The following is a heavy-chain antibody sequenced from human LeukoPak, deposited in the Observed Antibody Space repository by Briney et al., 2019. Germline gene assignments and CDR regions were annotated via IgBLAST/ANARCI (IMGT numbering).Heavy chain of an antibody. V-gene: IGHV1-2*02. J-gene: IGHJ6*03. CDR2: ISPSSGDT. Sequence: ASVKVSCKASGYTFTGHYMHWVRQAPAQGLEWMGWISPSSGDTDYSQRFQGRVTMTRDTSISTAYMELSRLRSDDTAVYFCARAAIAVAGDYHYHYMDVWGKGTTVTVSS. CDR1: GYTFTGHY. D-gene: IGHD6-19*01. CDR3: ARAAIAVAGDYHYHYMDV.